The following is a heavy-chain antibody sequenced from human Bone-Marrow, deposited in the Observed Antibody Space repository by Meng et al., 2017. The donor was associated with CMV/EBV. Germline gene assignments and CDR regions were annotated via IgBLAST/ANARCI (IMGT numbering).Heavy chain of an antibody. J-gene: IGHJ4*02. V-gene: IGHV4-34*01. CDR2: INHSGST. D-gene: IGHD1-26*01. Sequence: SETLSLTCAVYGGSFSGYYWSWIRQPPGKGLEWIGEINHSGSTYYNPSLKSRVTISVDTSKNQFSLKLSSVTAADTAVYYCAKYSGSYYAYYFDYWGQGTRVTVSS. CDR3: AKYSGSYYAYYFDY. CDR1: GGSFSGYY.